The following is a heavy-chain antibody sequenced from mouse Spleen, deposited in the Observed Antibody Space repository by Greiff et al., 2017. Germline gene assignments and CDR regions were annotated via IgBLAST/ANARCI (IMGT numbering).Heavy chain of an antibody. CDR3: ARIYYAMDY. CDR1: GFTFSDYY. J-gene: IGHJ4*01. V-gene: IGHV5-16*01. CDR2: INYDGSST. Sequence: EVKVVESEGGLVQPGSSMKLSCTASGFTFSDYYIAWVRQVPEKGLEWVANINYDGSSTYYLDSLKSRFIISRDNAKNILYLQMSSLKSEDTATYYCARIYYAMDYWGQGTSVTVSS.